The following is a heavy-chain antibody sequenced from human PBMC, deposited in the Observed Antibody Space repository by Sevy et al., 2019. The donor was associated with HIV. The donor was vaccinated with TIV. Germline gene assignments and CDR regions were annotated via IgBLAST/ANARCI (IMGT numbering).Heavy chain of an antibody. CDR2: INTDGSST. J-gene: IGHJ4*02. Sequence: GGSLRLSCAASGFTFTDYWMHWVRHTPGKGLVWVSRINTDGSSTSYADSVKGRFTISRDDAKNTVHLQMNSLRAEDTGIYYCARNANFMRDFWGQGTLVTVSS. CDR1: GFTFTDYW. V-gene: IGHV3-74*01. D-gene: IGHD3-16*01. CDR3: ARNANFMRDF.